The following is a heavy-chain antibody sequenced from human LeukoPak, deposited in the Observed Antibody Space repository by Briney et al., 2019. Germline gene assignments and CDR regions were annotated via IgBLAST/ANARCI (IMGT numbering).Heavy chain of an antibody. CDR2: IYSGGST. J-gene: IGHJ6*02. V-gene: IGHV3-53*04. D-gene: IGHD4/OR15-4a*01. Sequence: GGSLRLSCAASGFTVSSNYMSWVRQAPGKGLEWVSVIYSGGSTYYADSVKGRFTTSRHNSKNTLYLQMNSLRAEDTAVYYCATSYRPGTIYYGMDVWGQGTTVTVSS. CDR3: ATSYRPGTIYYGMDV. CDR1: GFTVSSNY.